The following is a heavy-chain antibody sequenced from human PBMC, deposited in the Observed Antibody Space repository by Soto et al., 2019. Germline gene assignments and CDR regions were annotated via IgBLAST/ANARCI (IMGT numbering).Heavy chain of an antibody. CDR1: GYIFIHCF. Sequence: QVQLGQSGAEMKQPGASVKLSCQASGYIFIHCFMHWVRQAPGQVLEWMGGMNPSSGTTTYAQKFQGSVTVTRDTSTSTVYMELSSLGSGDTAMYYCARSLGETTSLFDYWGQGSLVTVSA. V-gene: IGHV1-46*01. CDR2: MNPSSGTT. CDR3: ARSLGETTSLFDY. D-gene: IGHD1-26*01. J-gene: IGHJ4*02.